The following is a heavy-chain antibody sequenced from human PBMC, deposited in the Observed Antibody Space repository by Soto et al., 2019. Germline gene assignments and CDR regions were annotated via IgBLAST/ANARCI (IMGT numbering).Heavy chain of an antibody. CDR2: ITNRNTRT. Sequence: EAHLVDSGGGLVKPGGSLRLSCEASAFTFGSHTMSWVRQAPGKGLEWVSTITNRNTRTFYADSVKGRFTISRDNARNLLYLQMASLRADDTAVYNCAREVQPGGRREYDYWCQGTLVTVSS. V-gene: IGHV3-21*01. CDR3: AREVQPGGRREYDY. D-gene: IGHD1-1*01. CDR1: AFTFGSHT. J-gene: IGHJ4*02.